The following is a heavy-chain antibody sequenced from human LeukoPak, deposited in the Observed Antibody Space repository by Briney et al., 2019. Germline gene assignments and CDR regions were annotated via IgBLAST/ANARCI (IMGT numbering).Heavy chain of an antibody. J-gene: IGHJ5*02. Sequence: GGSLRLSCGVSGLTFSSYAMTWVRQAPGKGLEWVSVISGSGGTTYYADSVKGRFTLSRDNSKNTLYLQMNSLRAEDTALYYCAKDGFSSSWYWSGWFDPWGQGTLVTVSS. CDR2: ISGSGGTT. CDR1: GLTFSSYA. D-gene: IGHD6-13*01. V-gene: IGHV3-23*01. CDR3: AKDGFSSSWYWSGWFDP.